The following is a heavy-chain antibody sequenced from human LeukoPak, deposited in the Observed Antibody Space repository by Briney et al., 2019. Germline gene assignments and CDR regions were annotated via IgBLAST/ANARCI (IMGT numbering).Heavy chain of an antibody. V-gene: IGHV3-74*01. CDR1: GFTFSNYW. D-gene: IGHD2-15*01. Sequence: GGSLRLSCDASGFTFSNYWMHWVPQVPGKALVWVSRIKTDGSEASYMDSVKGRFIISRDNAKNTLYLQMNSLRDDDTTVYFCARDVGPYGGSPGADWGQGTLVIVS. CDR3: ARDVGPYGGSPGAD. CDR2: IKTDGSEA. J-gene: IGHJ4*02.